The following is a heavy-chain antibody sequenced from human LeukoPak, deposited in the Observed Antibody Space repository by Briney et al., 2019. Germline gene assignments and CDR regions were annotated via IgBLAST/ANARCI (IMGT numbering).Heavy chain of an antibody. D-gene: IGHD3-10*01. Sequence: SETLSLTCTVSGGSISSYYWSWIRQPPGKGLEWIAYIYYSGSTNYNPSLKSRVTILIDTSKNQFSLKLNSVTAADTAVYYCARDRGSSGGFDYWGQGTLVTVSS. V-gene: IGHV4-59*01. J-gene: IGHJ4*02. CDR2: IYYSGST. CDR1: GGSISSYY. CDR3: ARDRGSSGGFDY.